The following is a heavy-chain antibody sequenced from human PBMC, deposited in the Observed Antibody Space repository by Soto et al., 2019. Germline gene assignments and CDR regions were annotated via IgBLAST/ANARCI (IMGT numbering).Heavy chain of an antibody. V-gene: IGHV3-7*01. Sequence: GGSLRLSCAASGFTFSSYWMSWVRQAPGKGLEWVANIKQDGSEKYYVDSVKGRFTISRDNAKNSLYLQMNSLRAEDTAVYYCATLRDLGELSLPDCWGQGTLVTVSS. CDR2: IKQDGSEK. D-gene: IGHD3-16*02. CDR1: GFTFSSYW. CDR3: ATLRDLGELSLPDC. J-gene: IGHJ4*02.